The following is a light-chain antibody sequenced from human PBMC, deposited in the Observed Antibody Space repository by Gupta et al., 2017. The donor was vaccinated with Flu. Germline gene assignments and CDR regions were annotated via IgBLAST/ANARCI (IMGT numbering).Light chain of an antibody. Sequence: VTLGQPASISCRSSQDLVHSSGNTVLHWFHQRPGQSPRRLIYYGSYRDSGVPDRFSGSGSGTDFTLQISRVDAEDVGIYCCMQGAHWPWAFGQGTKVEIK. CDR1: QDLVHSSGNTV. V-gene: IGKV2-30*02. J-gene: IGKJ1*01. CDR2: YGS. CDR3: MQGAHWPWA.